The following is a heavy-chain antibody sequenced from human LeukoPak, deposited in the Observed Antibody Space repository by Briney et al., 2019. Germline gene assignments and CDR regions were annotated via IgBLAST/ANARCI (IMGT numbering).Heavy chain of an antibody. Sequence: ASVKVSCKASGYTFTSYAMNWVRQAPGQGLEWMGWISTNTGNPTYAQGFTGRFVFSLDTSVSTAYLQISSLKAEDTAVYYCASLYSSSWYGLDFDYWGQGPLVTVSS. CDR2: ISTNTGNP. V-gene: IGHV7-4-1*02. CDR1: GYTFTSYA. D-gene: IGHD6-13*01. CDR3: ASLYSSSWYGLDFDY. J-gene: IGHJ4*02.